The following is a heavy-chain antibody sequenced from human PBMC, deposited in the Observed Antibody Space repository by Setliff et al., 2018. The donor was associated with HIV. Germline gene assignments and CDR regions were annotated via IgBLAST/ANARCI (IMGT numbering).Heavy chain of an antibody. D-gene: IGHD3-10*02. J-gene: IGHJ5*02. CDR3: ARCSGRFGAVTWFDP. Sequence: SETLSLTCAVYGGSFSGYYWSWIRQPPGKGLEWIGEIDHRGSTNYNPSLKSRVIMAVDASKSQISLNLTSVTAADTAVYYCARCSGRFGAVTWFDPWGHGMLVTVSS. V-gene: IGHV4-34*01. CDR2: IDHRGST. CDR1: GGSFSGYY.